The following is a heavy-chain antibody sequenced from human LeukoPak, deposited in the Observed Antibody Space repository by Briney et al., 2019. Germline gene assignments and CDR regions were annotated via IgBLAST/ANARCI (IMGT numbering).Heavy chain of an antibody. CDR3: ARERYSSTWDLYYYYGMDV. D-gene: IGHD6-13*01. CDR2: ISSSSSYI. CDR1: GFTFSSYS. Sequence: GGSLRLSCAASGFTFSSYSMNWVRQAPGKGLEWVSSISSSSSYIYYADSVKGRFTIYRDNAKNSLFLQMNSLRAEDTAVYYCARERYSSTWDLYYYYGMDVWGQGTTVTVSS. V-gene: IGHV3-21*01. J-gene: IGHJ6*02.